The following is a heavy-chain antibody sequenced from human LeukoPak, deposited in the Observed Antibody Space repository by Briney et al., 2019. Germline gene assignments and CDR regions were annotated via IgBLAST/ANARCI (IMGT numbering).Heavy chain of an antibody. J-gene: IGHJ4*02. V-gene: IGHV3-23*01. CDR2: LRGDGET. CDR3: AKASWVSSADAVL. CDR1: GFTFSSYA. Sequence: GGSLRLSCAASGFTFSSYAMSWVRQAPARGLEWVPSLRGDGETFYADSVKGRFTLSRDESRNTVYLQMNNLRVEDTAVYFCAKASWVSSADAVLWGQGTLVTVSS. D-gene: IGHD3-3*01.